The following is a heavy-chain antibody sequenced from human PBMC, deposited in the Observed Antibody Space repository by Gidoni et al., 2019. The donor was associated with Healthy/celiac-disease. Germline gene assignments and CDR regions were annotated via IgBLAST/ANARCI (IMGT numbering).Heavy chain of an antibody. D-gene: IGHD3-22*01. V-gene: IGHV4-39*01. Sequence: QPPGKGLEWIGSIYYSGSTYYNPSLKSRVTISVDTSKNQFSLKLSSVTAADTAVYYCASLPYYYDSSGYYLGGQGTLVTVSS. CDR2: IYYSGST. J-gene: IGHJ4*02. CDR3: ASLPYYYDSSGYYL.